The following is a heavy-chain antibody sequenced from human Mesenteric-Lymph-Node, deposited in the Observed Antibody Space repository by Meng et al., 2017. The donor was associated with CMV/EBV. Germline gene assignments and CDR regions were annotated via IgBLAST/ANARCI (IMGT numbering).Heavy chain of an antibody. V-gene: IGHV4-34*01. CDR3: ASSIAARRGADY. D-gene: IGHD6-6*01. CDR2: INHSGST. J-gene: IGHJ4*02. CDR1: GGSFSGYY. Sequence: VQIKKWGAGRLKPSETRVLTVAGYGGSFSGYYWSWIPQPPGKGLEWIGEINHSGSTNYNPSLKSRVTISVDTSKNQFSLKLSSVTAADTAVYYCASSIAARRGADYWGQGTLVTVSS.